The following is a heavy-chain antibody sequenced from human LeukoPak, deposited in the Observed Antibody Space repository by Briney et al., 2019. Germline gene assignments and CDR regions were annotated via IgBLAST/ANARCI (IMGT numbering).Heavy chain of an antibody. D-gene: IGHD5-12*01. CDR1: GYTFTGYY. CDR2: INPNSGGT. V-gene: IGHV1-2*02. J-gene: IGHJ4*02. CDR3: ARYSGYDEPFEY. Sequence: SVKRSCKASGYTFTGYYMHWLRQSPIQALEWMGWINPNSGGTSYAQKFQGRVTTTRETSVPTAYMELSRLRSDDTAVHSCARYSGYDEPFEYWGQGTLVTVSS.